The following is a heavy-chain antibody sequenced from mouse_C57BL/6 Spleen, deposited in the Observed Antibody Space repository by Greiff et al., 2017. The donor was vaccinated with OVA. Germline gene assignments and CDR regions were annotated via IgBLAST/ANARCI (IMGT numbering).Heavy chain of an antibody. CDR1: GFTFSDYG. D-gene: IGHD4-1*01. Sequence: DVHLVESGGGLVKPGGSLKLSCAASGFTFSDYGMHWVRQAPEKGLEWVAYISSGSSTIYYADTVKGRFTISRDNAKNTLFLQMTSLRSEDTAMYYCARRAGTYYAMDYWGQGTSVTVSS. CDR2: ISSGSSTI. CDR3: ARRAGTYYAMDY. J-gene: IGHJ4*01. V-gene: IGHV5-17*01.